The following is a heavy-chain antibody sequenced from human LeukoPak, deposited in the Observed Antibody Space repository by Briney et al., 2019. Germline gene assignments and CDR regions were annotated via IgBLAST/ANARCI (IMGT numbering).Heavy chain of an antibody. D-gene: IGHD1-20*01. CDR3: ATYNWGSVFDI. V-gene: IGHV3-74*01. J-gene: IGHJ3*02. Sequence: EPGGSLRLSCAASGFTISTYYMYWVRHAPGRELVWVSRINPDGSRPDHADSVRGRFTISRDNAKNTLYLQMNSLRADDTGVYYCATYNWGSVFDIWGQGTMVTVSS. CDR1: GFTISTYY. CDR2: INPDGSRP.